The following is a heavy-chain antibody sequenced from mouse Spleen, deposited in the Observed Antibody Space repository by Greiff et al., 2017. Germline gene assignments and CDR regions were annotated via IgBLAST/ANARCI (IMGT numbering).Heavy chain of an antibody. Sequence: EVMLVESGGGLVKPGGSLKLSCAASGFTFSSYAMSWVRQTPEKRLEWVATISSGGSYTYYPDSVKGRFTISRDNAKNTLYLQMSSLRSEDTAMYYCARHTLLGYYAMDYWGQGTSVTVSS. V-gene: IGHV5-9-1*01. CDR1: GFTFSSYA. CDR3: ARHTLLGYYAMDY. CDR2: ISSGGSYT. J-gene: IGHJ4*01. D-gene: IGHD3-3*01.